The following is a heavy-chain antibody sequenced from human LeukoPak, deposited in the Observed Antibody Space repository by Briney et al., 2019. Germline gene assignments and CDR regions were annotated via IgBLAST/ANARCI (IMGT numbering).Heavy chain of an antibody. CDR1: GFTFSTYE. CDR2: ISSGGSTI. V-gene: IGHV3-48*03. D-gene: IGHD3-10*01. J-gene: IGHJ3*02. CDR3: ARDQKYFNAFDI. Sequence: PGESLSPSCPPSGFTFSTYEMNWVRPAPGKGLEWDSYISSGGSTIFYGNSVKGRFTISTDNAKNSLYLQMNSLRAEDTAVYYCARDQKYFNAFDIWGQGTMVTVSS.